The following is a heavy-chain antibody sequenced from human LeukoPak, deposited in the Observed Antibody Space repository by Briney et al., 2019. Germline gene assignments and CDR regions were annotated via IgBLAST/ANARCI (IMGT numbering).Heavy chain of an antibody. D-gene: IGHD5-18*01. V-gene: IGHV3-74*01. CDR1: GFTFSNYW. CDR3: ARAPPSSGYSYHFDI. CDR2: IYIDGTGT. J-gene: IGHJ3*02. Sequence: PGGSLRLSCAASGFTFSNYWMRWVRQAPGKGLVWVSRIYIDGTGTFYADSVKGRFTISRDNAKNTLYLQMNSLRVEDTAVYYCARAPPSSGYSYHFDIWGQGTMVTVSS.